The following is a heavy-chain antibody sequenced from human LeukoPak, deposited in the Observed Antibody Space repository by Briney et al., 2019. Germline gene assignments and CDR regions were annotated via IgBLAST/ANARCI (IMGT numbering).Heavy chain of an antibody. V-gene: IGHV3-21*01. CDR2: ISSSSSYI. CDR3: TTDRYDFWSGYPDAFDY. CDR1: GFTFSSYS. Sequence: GGSLRLSCAASGFTFSSYSMNWVRQAPGKGLEWVSSISSSSSYIYYADSVKGRFTISRDNAKNSLYLQMNSLRAEDTAVYYCTTDRYDFWSGYPDAFDYWGQGTLVTVSS. D-gene: IGHD3-3*01. J-gene: IGHJ4*02.